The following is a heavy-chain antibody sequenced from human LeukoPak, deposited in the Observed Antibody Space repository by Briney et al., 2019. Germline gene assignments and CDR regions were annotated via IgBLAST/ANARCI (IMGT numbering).Heavy chain of an antibody. D-gene: IGHD2-15*01. Sequence: GGSLRLSCAASGFTFSSYGMTWVRQAPGKGLEWVSYISSSSSTIYYADSVKGRFTISRDNAKNSLYLQLNSLRAEDTAVYYCAKGTYCSGGRCYLDPIDAFDIRGQGTMVTVSS. CDR3: AKGTYCSGGRCYLDPIDAFDI. CDR2: ISSSSSTI. V-gene: IGHV3-48*01. J-gene: IGHJ3*02. CDR1: GFTFSSYG.